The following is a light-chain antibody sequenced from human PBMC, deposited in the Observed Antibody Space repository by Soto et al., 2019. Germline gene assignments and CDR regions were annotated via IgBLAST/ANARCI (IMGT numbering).Light chain of an antibody. CDR3: SSYKSSSTYV. J-gene: IGLJ1*01. Sequence: QSVLTQPASVSGSPGQSITISCTGTSSDVGGYNYVSWYQQHPGKAPKLMIYEVSNRPSGVSNRFSGSKSGNTASLTISGLQADDEADYYCSSYKSSSTYVFGTGTKVTVL. CDR1: SSDVGGYNY. V-gene: IGLV2-14*01. CDR2: EVS.